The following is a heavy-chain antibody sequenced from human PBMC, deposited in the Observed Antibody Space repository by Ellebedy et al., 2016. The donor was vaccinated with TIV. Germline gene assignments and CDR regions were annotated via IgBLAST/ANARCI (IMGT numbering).Heavy chain of an antibody. Sequence: MPSETLSLTCTVSAGSISPYYWSWIRQTPGEGLGWIGYVYYTGTTAKYNPSLQGRVTISVDSSKNQFSLELTSVTAADTAVYYCARQGSSGWYGDHWFDPWGQGTLVTVSS. CDR1: AGSISPYY. J-gene: IGHJ5*02. D-gene: IGHD6-19*01. V-gene: IGHV4-59*08. CDR2: VYYTGTTA. CDR3: ARQGSSGWYGDHWFDP.